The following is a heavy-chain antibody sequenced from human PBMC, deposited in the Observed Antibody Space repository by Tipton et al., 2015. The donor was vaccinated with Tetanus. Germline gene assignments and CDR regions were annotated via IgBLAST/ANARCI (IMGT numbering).Heavy chain of an antibody. Sequence: SLRLSCATSGFTFSNTGFFWVRQAPGKGLECVALIWSDGNTKYNVDSVKGRFTISRDSSTNTVYLQMNSLRVEDTAVYYCAKDRALSGYLFYCGMDVWGQGTTVTVSS. CDR2: IWSDGNTK. D-gene: IGHD5-12*01. CDR1: GFTFSNTG. V-gene: IGHV3-33*06. J-gene: IGHJ6*02. CDR3: AKDRALSGYLFYCGMDV.